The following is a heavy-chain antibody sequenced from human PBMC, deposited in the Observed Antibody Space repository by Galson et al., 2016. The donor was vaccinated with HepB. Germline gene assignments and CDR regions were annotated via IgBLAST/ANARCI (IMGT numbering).Heavy chain of an antibody. CDR2: IKSRINEYST. D-gene: IGHD1-1*01. CDR3: TTTAADY. J-gene: IGHJ4*02. V-gene: IGHV3-73*01. Sequence: SLRLSCAGSGFMFRDAVLHWVRRAPGKGLEWLGRIKSRINEYSTIYAASVKGKFTISRDDSKNTAYLQMHRLTYEDTAESFCTTTAADYWGQGTLVIVSS. CDR1: GFMFRDAV.